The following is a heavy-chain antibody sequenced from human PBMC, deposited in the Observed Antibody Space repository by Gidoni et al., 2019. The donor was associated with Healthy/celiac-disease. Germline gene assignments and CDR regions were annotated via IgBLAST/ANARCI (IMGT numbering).Heavy chain of an antibody. D-gene: IGHD6-13*01. Sequence: DVQLVQSGAEVKKPGASLKISCKGSGYSFTSYWIGWVRQMPGKGLEWMGIIYPGDSDTRYSPSFQGQVTISADKSISTAYLQWSSLKASDTAMYYCARLQEEQQLVKGWFDPWGQGTLVTVSS. CDR3: ARLQEEQQLVKGWFDP. CDR2: IYPGDSDT. CDR1: GYSFTSYW. J-gene: IGHJ5*02. V-gene: IGHV5-51*01.